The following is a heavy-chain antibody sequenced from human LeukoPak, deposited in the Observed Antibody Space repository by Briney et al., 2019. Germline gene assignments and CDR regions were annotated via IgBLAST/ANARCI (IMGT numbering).Heavy chain of an antibody. CDR1: GFTFSSYE. Sequence: WGSLRLSCAASGFTFSSYEMNWVRQAPGKGLGWVSYISSFSSTIYYADSVMGRFTISRDNAKNSLYLQMNSLRAEDTAVYYCARSPNYKGYFDYWGQGTLVTVSS. V-gene: IGHV3-48*03. CDR2: ISSFSSTI. CDR3: ARSPNYKGYFDY. D-gene: IGHD3-10*01. J-gene: IGHJ4*02.